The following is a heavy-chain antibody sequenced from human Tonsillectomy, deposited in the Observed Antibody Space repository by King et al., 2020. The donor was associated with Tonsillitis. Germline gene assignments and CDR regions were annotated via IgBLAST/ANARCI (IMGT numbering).Heavy chain of an antibody. CDR2: IFYSGST. J-gene: IGHJ4*02. Sequence: VQLQESGPGLVKPSQTLSLTCTVSGGSINSGGYYWSCIRQHPGKGLEWIGYIFYSGSTYYNPSLQSRVTISLDTSKNQFSLKLSSVTAADTAVYYCARDLGYCGGDCYSEWGQGTLVTVSS. CDR3: ARDLGYCGGDCYSE. D-gene: IGHD2-21*02. V-gene: IGHV4-31*03. CDR1: GGSINSGGYY.